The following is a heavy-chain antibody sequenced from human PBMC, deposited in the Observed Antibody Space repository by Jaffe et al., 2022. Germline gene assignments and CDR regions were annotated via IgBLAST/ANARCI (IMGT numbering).Heavy chain of an antibody. J-gene: IGHJ4*02. CDR3: AKDFGELLPLFDY. D-gene: IGHD3-10*01. Sequence: EVQLLESGGGLVQPGGSLRLSCAASGFTFSSYAMSWVRQAPGKGLEWVSSISGSGAGTYYADSLKGRFTISRDNSKNTLYLQMNSLRAEDTAVYYCAKDFGELLPLFDYWGQGTLVTVSS. CDR1: GFTFSSYA. CDR2: ISGSGAGT. V-gene: IGHV3-23*01.